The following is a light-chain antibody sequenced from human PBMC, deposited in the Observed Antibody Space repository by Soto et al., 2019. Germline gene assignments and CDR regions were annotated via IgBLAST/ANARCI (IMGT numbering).Light chain of an antibody. CDR3: QQYNNWPRT. V-gene: IGKV3-15*01. J-gene: IGKJ1*01. CDR2: GAS. Sequence: EIVLTQSPGTLSLSPVERATLSCMASQSIRSNLAWYQQKPGQAPRLLIYGASARATGIPARFSGSGSGTEFTLTISSLQSEDFAVYYCQQYNNWPRTFGQGTKVDIK. CDR1: QSIRSN.